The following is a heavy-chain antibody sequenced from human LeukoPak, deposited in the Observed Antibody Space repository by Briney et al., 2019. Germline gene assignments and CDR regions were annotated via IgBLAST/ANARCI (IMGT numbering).Heavy chain of an antibody. CDR1: GFTFSSYD. CDR3: AREGFTNYGGRYYYYGMDV. D-gene: IGHD4-23*01. V-gene: IGHV3-13*04. J-gene: IGHJ6*02. Sequence: GGSLRLSCAASGFTFSSYDMHRVRQAPGKGLEWVSAIGTAGDTYYAGSAKGRFTISRENAKNSLYLQMNSLTAGDTAVYYCAREGFTNYGGRYYYYGMDVWGPGTTVTVSS. CDR2: IGTAGDT.